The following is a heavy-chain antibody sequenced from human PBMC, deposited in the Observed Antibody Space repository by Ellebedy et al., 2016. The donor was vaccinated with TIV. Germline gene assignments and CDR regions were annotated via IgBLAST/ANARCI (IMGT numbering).Heavy chain of an antibody. D-gene: IGHD3-22*01. J-gene: IGHJ5*02. Sequence: GESLKISCAVSGFPFSSYAMHWVRQAPGKGLERVAVIWYDGVNIFYADSVKGRFTISRDISKNILYLQMDSLRAEDTAMYYCARDRDLSDNSGYLGHWGQGTLVTVSS. CDR2: IWYDGVNI. CDR1: GFPFSSYA. CDR3: ARDRDLSDNSGYLGH. V-gene: IGHV3-33*08.